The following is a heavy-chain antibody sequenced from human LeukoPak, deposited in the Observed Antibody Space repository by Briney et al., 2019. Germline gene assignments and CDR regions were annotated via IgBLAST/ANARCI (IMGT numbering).Heavy chain of an antibody. Sequence: SETLSLTCTVSGGSISSSSYYWGWIRQPPGKGLEWIGSIYYSGSTYYNPSLKSRVTISVDTSKNQFSLKLSSVTAADTAVYYCARRRGGYDLLYYYYYMDVWGKGTTVTVSS. CDR1: GGSISSSSYY. CDR3: ARRRGGYDLLYYYYYMDV. J-gene: IGHJ6*03. D-gene: IGHD5-12*01. CDR2: IYYSGST. V-gene: IGHV4-39*07.